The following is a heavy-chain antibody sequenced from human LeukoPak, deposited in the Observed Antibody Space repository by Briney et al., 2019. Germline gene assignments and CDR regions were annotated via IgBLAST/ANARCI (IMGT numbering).Heavy chain of an antibody. V-gene: IGHV1-69*04. Sequence: GASVKVSCKASGGTFSSYAISWVRQAPGQGLEWMGRIIPILGIANYAQKFQGRVTITADKSTSTAYMELSSLRSEDTAVYYCARGDYDSSGYYYPFDYWGQGTLVTVSS. J-gene: IGHJ4*02. CDR1: GGTFSSYA. CDR3: ARGDYDSSGYYYPFDY. CDR2: IIPILGIA. D-gene: IGHD3-22*01.